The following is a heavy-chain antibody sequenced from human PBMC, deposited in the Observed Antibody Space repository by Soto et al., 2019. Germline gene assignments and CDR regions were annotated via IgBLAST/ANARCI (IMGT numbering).Heavy chain of an antibody. V-gene: IGHV3-48*02. CDR2: ITSSGSTT. J-gene: IGHJ6*02. D-gene: IGHD3-16*02. CDR3: ARVAIASGGVIAVTYALDV. Sequence: LRLSCEVSGFTLSSYSMNWVRQAPGKGLEWVSFITSSGSTTYYADSVKGRFTVSRDNVKNSLFLQMNSLRDEDTAVYYCARVAIASGGVIAVTYALDVWGQGTTVTVSS. CDR1: GFTLSSYS.